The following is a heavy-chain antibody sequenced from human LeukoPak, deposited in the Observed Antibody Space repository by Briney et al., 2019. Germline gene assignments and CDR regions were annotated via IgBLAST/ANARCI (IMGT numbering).Heavy chain of an antibody. D-gene: IGHD6-13*01. CDR2: IDIDEHT. CDR3: ARVFSWRVYYSYYYMDV. V-gene: IGHV4-34*01. J-gene: IGHJ6*03. Sequence: SETLSLTCAVYGGSFSGYYWSWIRQPPGKGLEWIGEIDIDEHTDSNPSLKSRVTISVDTSKNQFSLKLNSVTAADTALYYCARVFSWRVYYSYYYMDVWGKGTTVTVPS. CDR1: GGSFSGYY.